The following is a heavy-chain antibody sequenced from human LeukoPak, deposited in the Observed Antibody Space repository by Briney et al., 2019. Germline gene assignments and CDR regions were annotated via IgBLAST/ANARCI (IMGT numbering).Heavy chain of an antibody. CDR1: GGSISSGGYY. Sequence: SQTLSLTCTVSGGSISSGGYYWSWIRQPPGKGLEWIGYIYHSGSTYYNPSLKSRVTISVDASKNQFSLKLSSVTAADTAVYYCARVDYYDSSGYETWGQGTLVTVSS. J-gene: IGHJ5*02. D-gene: IGHD3-22*01. CDR3: ARVDYYDSSGYET. V-gene: IGHV4-30-2*05. CDR2: IYHSGST.